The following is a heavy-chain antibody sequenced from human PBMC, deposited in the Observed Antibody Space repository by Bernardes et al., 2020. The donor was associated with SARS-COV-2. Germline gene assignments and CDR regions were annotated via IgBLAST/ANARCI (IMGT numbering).Heavy chain of an antibody. D-gene: IGHD2-21*02. V-gene: IGHV4-61*02. CDR3: ARTGSGLGPVVTPDYYYGIDV. Sequence: SETLSRSCTVSGGSFSSGYYYWSWIRQPAGKGLEWIGRISTSGSTNYNPYPSLKSRVTISVDTSKNQFSLQLSSVTAADTAVYYCARTGSGLGPVVTPDYYYGIDVWGQGTTVTVSS. CDR2: ISTSGST. CDR1: GGSFSSGYYY. J-gene: IGHJ6*02.